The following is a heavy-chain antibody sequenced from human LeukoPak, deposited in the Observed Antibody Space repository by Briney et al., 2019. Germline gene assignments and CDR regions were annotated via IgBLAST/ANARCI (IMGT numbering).Heavy chain of an antibody. CDR1: GGSISSFY. J-gene: IGHJ4*02. CDR2: IDSSGIT. CDR3: ATVASGWYLDY. V-gene: IGHV4-59*01. D-gene: IGHD6-19*01. Sequence: PSETLSLTCTVSGGSISSFYYTWIRQPPGKGLEWIGYIDSSGITNYNSSLNSRVTISLDTSQNQFSLKLNSVTAADTAVYYCATVASGWYLDYWGQGALVTVAS.